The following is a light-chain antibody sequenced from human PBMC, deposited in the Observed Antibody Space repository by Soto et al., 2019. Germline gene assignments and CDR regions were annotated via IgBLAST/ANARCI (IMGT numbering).Light chain of an antibody. CDR1: QSVSSY. V-gene: IGKV3-11*01. CDR2: DAS. CDR3: QPRSTCLPFT. J-gene: IGKJ4*01. Sequence: EIVLTQSPATRSLSPGERATLSCRASQSVSSYLAWYQQKPGQAPRLLIYDASNRATGIPARFSGSGSGTDLTLTISSLEPEDFAVYYCQPRSTCLPFTFVGRTKVNIK.